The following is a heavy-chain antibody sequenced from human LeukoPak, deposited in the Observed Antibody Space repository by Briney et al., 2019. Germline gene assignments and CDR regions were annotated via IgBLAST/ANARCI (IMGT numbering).Heavy chain of an antibody. CDR2: IWPGDSDT. V-gene: IGHV5-51*01. D-gene: IGHD3-16*01. Sequence: GESLKISFKASGYTFTTYWIGWVRQMPGKGLEWMGVIWPGDSDTRYSPSFQGQVTISVDKSITTAYLQWSSLKASGSAMYYCARPRQGDWFEPWGQGTLVTVSS. CDR3: ARPRQGDWFEP. CDR1: GYTFTTYW. J-gene: IGHJ5*02.